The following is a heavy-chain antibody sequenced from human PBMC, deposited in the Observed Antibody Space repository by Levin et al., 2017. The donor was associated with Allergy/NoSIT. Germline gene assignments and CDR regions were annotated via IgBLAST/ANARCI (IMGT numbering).Heavy chain of an antibody. J-gene: IGHJ4*01. CDR2: ITGSGGSK. Sequence: SCAASAFSFSDYYMRWIRQAPGKGLEWVSHITGSGGSKYYADSVKGRFTVSRDNARASLYLQMNSLRVEDTAVYYCVREGIVGAYDYWGHGTLVTVSS. CDR1: AFSFSDYY. D-gene: IGHD1-26*01. V-gene: IGHV3-11*01. CDR3: VREGIVGAYDY.